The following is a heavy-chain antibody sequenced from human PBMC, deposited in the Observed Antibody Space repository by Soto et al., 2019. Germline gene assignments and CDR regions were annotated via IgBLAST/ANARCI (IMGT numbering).Heavy chain of an antibody. CDR2: IYHSGST. Sequence: KPSETLSLTCAVSGGSISSGGYSWSWIRQPPGKGLEWIGYIYHSGSTYYNPSLKSRVTISVDRSKNQFSLKLSSVTAADTAVYYCATTGGFGELSFDYWGQGTLVTVSS. CDR1: GGSISSGGYS. D-gene: IGHD3-10*01. CDR3: ATTGGFGELSFDY. J-gene: IGHJ4*02. V-gene: IGHV4-30-2*01.